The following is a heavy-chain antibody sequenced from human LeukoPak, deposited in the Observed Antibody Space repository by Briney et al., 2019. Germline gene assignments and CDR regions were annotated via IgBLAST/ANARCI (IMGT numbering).Heavy chain of an antibody. J-gene: IGHJ4*02. V-gene: IGHV7-4-1*02. CDR2: INTNTGNP. Sequence: ASVKVSCKASGYTFTSYAMNWVRQAPGQGLEWMGWINTNTGNPTYAQGFTGRFVFSLDTSVSTAYLQISSLKAEDTAVYYCARDLDAGSSWYRDYFDYWGQGTLVTVSS. CDR3: ARDLDAGSSWYRDYFDY. CDR1: GYTFTSYA. D-gene: IGHD6-13*01.